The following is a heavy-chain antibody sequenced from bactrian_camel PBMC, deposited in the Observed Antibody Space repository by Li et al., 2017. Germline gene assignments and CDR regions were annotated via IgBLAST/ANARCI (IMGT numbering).Heavy chain of an antibody. CDR1: DYSGNSYC. V-gene: IGHV3S1*01. J-gene: IGHJ6*01. Sequence: HVQLVESGGGSVQAGGSLRLSCVASDYSGNSYCMAWFRQYPGNEREAIAAIDNDGFPTYHAAVKGRFAISRDNAENTLYLQMDRLRPEDTAMYYCATHEPCLPLLDRRPILEPDFSYWGQGTQVTVS. CDR2: IDNDGFP. CDR3: ATHEPCLPLLDRRPILEPDFSY.